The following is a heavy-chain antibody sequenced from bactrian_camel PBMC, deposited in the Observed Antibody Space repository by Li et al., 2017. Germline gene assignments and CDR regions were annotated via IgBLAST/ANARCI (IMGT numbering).Heavy chain of an antibody. Sequence: HVQLVESGGGSVQSGGSLRLSCTASEATKCMAWFRQAPGQEREGLVFFSSAGSTWTDASVRGRFTISRDNAKNALYLQLNSLKTEDTAVYSCVAAGGDWGQGTQVTVS. CDR2: FFSSAGST. CDR3: VAAGGD. D-gene: IGHD2*01. CDR1: EATKC. V-gene: IGHV3S60*01. J-gene: IGHJ4*01.